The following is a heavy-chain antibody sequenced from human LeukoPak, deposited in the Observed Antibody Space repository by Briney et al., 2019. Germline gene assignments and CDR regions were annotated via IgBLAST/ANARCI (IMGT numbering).Heavy chain of an antibody. V-gene: IGHV1-69*13. CDR1: GGAFSSYA. D-gene: IGHD2-2*01. J-gene: IGHJ6*03. Sequence: ASVKVSCKASGGAFSSYAISWVRQAPGQGLEWMGGIIPIFGTANYAQKFQGRVTITADESTSTAYMELSSLRSEDTAVYYCARVGEDIVVVPAAIVPYYYYYMDVWGKGTTVTVSS. CDR3: ARVGEDIVVVPAAIVPYYYYYMDV. CDR2: IIPIFGTA.